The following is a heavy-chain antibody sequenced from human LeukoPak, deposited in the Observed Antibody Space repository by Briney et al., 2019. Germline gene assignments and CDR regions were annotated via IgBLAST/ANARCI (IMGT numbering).Heavy chain of an antibody. CDR1: GGSISSYH. D-gene: IGHD2-2*01. V-gene: IGHV4-4*09. CDR3: ARLLRYCSSTSCPRYYFDY. J-gene: IGHJ4*02. Sequence: PSETLSLTCTVSGGSISSYHWSWIRQPPGKGLEWIGYIYTSGSTNYNPSLKSRVTISVDTSKNQFSLKLSSVTAADTAVYYCARLLRYCSSTSCPRYYFDYWGQGTLVTVSS. CDR2: IYTSGST.